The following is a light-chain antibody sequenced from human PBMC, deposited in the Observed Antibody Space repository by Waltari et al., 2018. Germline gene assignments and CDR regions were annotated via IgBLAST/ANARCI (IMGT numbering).Light chain of an antibody. Sequence: QSVLTQPPSASGTSGQRVTIPCSGSRPNIGSNHVYWYQQLPGAAPKVLIYRSDQRPSGVPDRFSGSKFASSASLTISGLRSDDEADYYCAAWDDSLSGGVFGTGTRVTVL. CDR1: RPNIGSNH. V-gene: IGLV1-47*01. CDR2: RSD. CDR3: AAWDDSLSGGV. J-gene: IGLJ1*01.